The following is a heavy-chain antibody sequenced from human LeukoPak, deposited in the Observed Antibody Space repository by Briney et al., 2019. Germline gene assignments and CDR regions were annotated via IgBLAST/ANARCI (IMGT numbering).Heavy chain of an antibody. CDR2: IYSGGST. CDR3: TTKRGYSYGYAD. J-gene: IGHJ4*02. CDR1: GFTVSSNY. Sequence: GGSLRLSCAASGFTVSSNYMSWVRQAPGKGLEWLSVIYSGGSTCYADSVKGRFTISRDNSKNTLYLQMNSLRAEDTAVYYCTTKRGYSYGYADWGQGTLVTVSS. D-gene: IGHD5-18*01. V-gene: IGHV3-66*01.